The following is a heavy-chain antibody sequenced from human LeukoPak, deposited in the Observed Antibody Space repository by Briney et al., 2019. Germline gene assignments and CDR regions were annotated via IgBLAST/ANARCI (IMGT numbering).Heavy chain of an antibody. CDR2: ISASGGSA. CDR3: AKDLGMYYFDS. CDR1: GFTFSSYA. D-gene: IGHD1-1*01. V-gene: IGHV3-23*01. J-gene: IGHJ4*02. Sequence: GGSLRLSCAVSGFTFSSYAMSWVRQAPGKGLQWVSLISASGGSANYADSVKGRFTISRDSSKNTLYLQMDSLRAEDTAVYHCAKDLGMYYFDSWGQGALVTVSS.